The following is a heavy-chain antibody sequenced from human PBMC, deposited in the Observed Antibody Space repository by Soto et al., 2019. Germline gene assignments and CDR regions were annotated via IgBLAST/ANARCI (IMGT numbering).Heavy chain of an antibody. CDR1: AFSLTTTSMG. V-gene: IGHV2-5*02. J-gene: IGHJ4*02. CDR3: AHAGDYDLLSFDH. Sequence: QITLKESGPPLVRPAQSLTLTCAFSAFSLTTTSMGVAWIRQPPGKALEWLALIYWDDDQRYSPSLKDRLTLSKDTSRSRVVLTVSNMNPEDTGTYFCAHAGDYDLLSFDHWGPGTLVTVSS. D-gene: IGHD4-17*01. CDR2: IYWDDDQ.